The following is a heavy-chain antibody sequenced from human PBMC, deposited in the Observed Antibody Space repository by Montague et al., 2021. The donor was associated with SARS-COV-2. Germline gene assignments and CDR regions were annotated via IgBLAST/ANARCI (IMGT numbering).Heavy chain of an antibody. CDR2: IYHSGTT. Sequence: SETLSLTCTVSGFSIGSGDYGGWIRQPPGKGLEWIGSIYHSGTTYYNPSLQSRLTMSIDTSTNQFSLRLTSVTAADTAVFFCVREKAGGLHNVFDIWGQGTTVTVSS. CDR3: VREKAGGLHNVFDI. J-gene: IGHJ3*02. CDR1: GFSIGSGDY. V-gene: IGHV4-38-2*02.